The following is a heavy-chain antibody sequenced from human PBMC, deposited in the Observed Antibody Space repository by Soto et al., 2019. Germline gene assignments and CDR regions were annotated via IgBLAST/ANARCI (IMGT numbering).Heavy chain of an antibody. V-gene: IGHV1-69*01. CDR3: ARGYSSGSNQSSFDY. D-gene: IGHD1-26*01. Sequence: QLQLMPSGAEVSEPGSSVKVSCKASGGTFSSYTVIWVRQSPGQGLEWMGGITPTLNIAKYAEKFQGRVTITAADSTSTVNMHLSMLRSEDTAVYFCARGYSSGSNQSSFDYCGQGTLVAVSS. J-gene: IGHJ4*02. CDR2: ITPTLNIA. CDR1: GGTFSSYT.